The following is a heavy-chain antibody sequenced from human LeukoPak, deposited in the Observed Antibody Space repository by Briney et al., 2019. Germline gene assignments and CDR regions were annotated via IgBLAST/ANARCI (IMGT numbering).Heavy chain of an antibody. Sequence: GGSLRLSCAASGFTFSSYSMNWVRQAPGKGLEWVSYISSSSSTIYYADSVKGRFTISRDNAKNSLYLQMNSLRAEDTAVYYCARARITMVRGVRGYFDYWGQGTLVTVSS. V-gene: IGHV3-48*04. J-gene: IGHJ4*02. D-gene: IGHD3-10*01. CDR2: ISSSSSTI. CDR3: ARARITMVRGVRGYFDY. CDR1: GFTFSSYS.